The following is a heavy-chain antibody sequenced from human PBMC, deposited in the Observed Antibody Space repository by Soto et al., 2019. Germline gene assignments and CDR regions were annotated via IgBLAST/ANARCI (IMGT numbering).Heavy chain of an antibody. CDR1: AFTFSNAW. V-gene: IGHV3-15*01. CDR3: STERPYDSSVPTLVEAFDI. J-gene: IGHJ3*02. Sequence: PGGSLRLSCAAFAFTFSNAWMSWVRQAPEKGLEWVGRIKSKTDGGTTDYAAPVKGRFTISRDDSKNTLYLQMNSLKTEDTAVYYCSTERPYDSSVPTLVEAFDIWGQGTMVTVSS. CDR2: IKSKTDGGTT. D-gene: IGHD3-22*01.